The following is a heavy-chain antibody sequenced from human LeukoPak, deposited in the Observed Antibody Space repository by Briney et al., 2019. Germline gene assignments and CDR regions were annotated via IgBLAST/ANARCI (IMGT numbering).Heavy chain of an antibody. CDR2: IYHSGNT. CDR1: GASITSGDYY. Sequence: PSETLSLTCTVSGASITSGDYYWTWIRQPPGKGLEWIGYIYHSGNTYYNPSLKSRVTISVDRSKNQFSLKLSSVTAADTAVYYCARSPVRGVTVFDPWGQGTLVTVSS. CDR3: ARSPVRGVTVFDP. J-gene: IGHJ5*02. V-gene: IGHV4-30-2*01. D-gene: IGHD3-10*01.